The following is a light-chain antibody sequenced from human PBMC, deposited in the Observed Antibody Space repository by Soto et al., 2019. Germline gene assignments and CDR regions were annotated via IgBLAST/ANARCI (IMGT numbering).Light chain of an antibody. CDR3: QQYYTPLRP. CDR1: QSVLYNSNNKHC. V-gene: IGKV4-1*01. J-gene: IGKJ4*01. Sequence: DIVMTQSPDSLAVSLGERATINCKSSQSVLYNSNNKHCLAWYQQKPGQPPKLLIYWASTRESGVPDRFSGSGSAKHLTLTISSLQAADVVVHYCQQYYTPLRPVGGGTKVDSK. CDR2: WAS.